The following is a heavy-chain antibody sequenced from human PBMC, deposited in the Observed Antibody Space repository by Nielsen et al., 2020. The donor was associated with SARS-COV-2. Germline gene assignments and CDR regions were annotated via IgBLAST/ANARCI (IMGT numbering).Heavy chain of an antibody. CDR2: IYYSGST. CDR1: GGSISSGGYS. D-gene: IGHD3-22*01. V-gene: IGHV4-30-4*07. J-gene: IGHJ4*02. Sequence: SETLSLTCAVSGGSISSGGYSWSWIRQPPGKGLEWIGYIYYSGSTYYNPSLKSRVTISVDTSKNQFSLKLSSVTAADTAVYYCARDVWSSGYQYYFDYWGQGTLVTVSS. CDR3: ARDVWSSGYQYYFDY.